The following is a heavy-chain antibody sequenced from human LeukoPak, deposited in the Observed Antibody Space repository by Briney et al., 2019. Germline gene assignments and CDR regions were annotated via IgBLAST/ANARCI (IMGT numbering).Heavy chain of an antibody. D-gene: IGHD6-13*01. V-gene: IGHV3-30*19. CDR1: GFTFSSYG. CDR2: IAYDGSNK. Sequence: GGSLRLSCAASGFTFSSYGMHWVRQAPGKGLEWVAFIAYDGSNKYYSDSVKGRFSISRDNSKNMLYLQMNSLRAEDTAVYYCARDRGSSSWFVDYWGQGTLVTVSS. CDR3: ARDRGSSSWFVDY. J-gene: IGHJ4*02.